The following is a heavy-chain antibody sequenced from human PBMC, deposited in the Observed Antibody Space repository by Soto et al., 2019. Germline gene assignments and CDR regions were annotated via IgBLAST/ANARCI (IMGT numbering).Heavy chain of an antibody. CDR3: AKGGYYYYYLDV. V-gene: IGHV3-23*01. J-gene: IGHJ6*03. Sequence: EVQLLESGGGLVQPGGSLRLSCAASGFTFSSYAMSWVRQAPGNGLEWVSAISGSGGSTYYADSVKGRFTISRDNSKNTLYLQMNSLRAEDTAVYYCAKGGYYYYYLDVWGKGTTVTVSS. CDR1: GFTFSSYA. CDR2: ISGSGGST.